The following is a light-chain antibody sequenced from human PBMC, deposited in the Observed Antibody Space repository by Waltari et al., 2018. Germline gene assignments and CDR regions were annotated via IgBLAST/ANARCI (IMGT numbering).Light chain of an antibody. J-gene: IGKJ3*01. CDR1: QSIFYSSNNKNY. CDR3: QQYYSMPLT. Sequence: DIVMTQSPDSLAVSLGERVSINCKSSQSIFYSSNNKNYLAWYQQKPGQPPKLLIYWASSREFGVPKRCSGSGSGTDFTLTISSLEAEDVAIYYCQQYYSMPLTFGPGTTVEI. V-gene: IGKV4-1*01. CDR2: WAS.